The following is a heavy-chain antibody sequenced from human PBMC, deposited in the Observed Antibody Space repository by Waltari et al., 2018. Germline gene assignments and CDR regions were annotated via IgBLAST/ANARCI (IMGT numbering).Heavy chain of an antibody. J-gene: IGHJ4*02. D-gene: IGHD2-15*01. V-gene: IGHV5-51*01. CDR3: ARQTAAVDPFDY. CDR2: IYPGDSDI. CDR1: GLTFTKNW. Sequence: EVQLVQSGAEVKKPGESLKISCKVSGLTFTKNWIAWVRQMPGKGLEWVGMIYPGDSDIRYSPSLQGQVTISVDESIITAFLQWTSLKASDTAIYFCARQTAAVDPFDYWGQGTLVTVSS.